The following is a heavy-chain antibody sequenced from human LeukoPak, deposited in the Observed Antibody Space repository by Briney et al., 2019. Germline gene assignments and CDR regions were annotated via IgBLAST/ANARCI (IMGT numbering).Heavy chain of an antibody. CDR3: ARGAVGDYGDYTDRFDY. CDR2: ISAYNGNT. D-gene: IGHD4-17*01. Sequence: ASMKVSCKASGYTFTGYYMHWVRQAPGQGLEWMGWISAYNGNTNYAQKFQGRVIMTTEKSTSTAYMELRSLRSDDTAVYYCARGAVGDYGDYTDRFDYWGQGTLVTVSS. CDR1: GYTFTGYY. J-gene: IGHJ4*02. V-gene: IGHV1-18*04.